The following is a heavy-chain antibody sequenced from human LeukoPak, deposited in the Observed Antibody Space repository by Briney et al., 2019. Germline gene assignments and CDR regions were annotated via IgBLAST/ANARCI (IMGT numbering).Heavy chain of an antibody. Sequence: ASVKISCKVSGDTLTEVSMHWVRQAPGKGLEWMWGFDPEDGETIYAQKFQGRVTMTEDTSTDTAYMELSSLRSEDTAVYYCATDLNGSSGWRTNAFDIWGQGTMVTVSS. CDR1: GDTLTEVS. CDR3: ATDLNGSSGWRTNAFDI. CDR2: FDPEDGET. J-gene: IGHJ3*02. V-gene: IGHV1-24*01. D-gene: IGHD6-19*01.